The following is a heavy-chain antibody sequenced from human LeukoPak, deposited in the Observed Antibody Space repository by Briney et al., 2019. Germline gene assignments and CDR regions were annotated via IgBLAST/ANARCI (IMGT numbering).Heavy chain of an antibody. CDR2: ITPLYGAS. V-gene: IGHV1-69*01. J-gene: IGHJ4*02. D-gene: IGHD1-1*01. CDR3: AADSHTSGFDY. Sequence: APVKVSCKASGGRFGNYALNWVRQAPGQRFEWMGAITPLYGASNYAQKFQGRLTIVADESTGTGYMELRSLASEDTAVYYCAADSHTSGFDYWAQGTLVTVSS. CDR1: GGRFGNYA.